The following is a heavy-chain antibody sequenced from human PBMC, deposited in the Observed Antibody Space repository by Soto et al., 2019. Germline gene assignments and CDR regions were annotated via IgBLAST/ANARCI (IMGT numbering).Heavy chain of an antibody. D-gene: IGHD3-22*01. V-gene: IGHV1-8*01. CDR3: ARAPMIVVVVTPHAFDI. J-gene: IGHJ3*02. CDR1: GYTFTSYD. CDR2: MNPNSGNT. Sequence: GASVKVSCKASGYTFTSYDINWVRQATGQGLEWMGWMNPNSGNTGYAQKFQGRVTMTRNTSISTAYMELSSLRSEDTAVYYCARAPMIVVVVTPHAFDIWGQGTMVTVSS.